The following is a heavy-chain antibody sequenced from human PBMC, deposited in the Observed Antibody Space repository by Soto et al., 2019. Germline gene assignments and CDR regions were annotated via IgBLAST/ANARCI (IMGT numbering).Heavy chain of an antibody. Sequence: ASVKVSCKASGYTFTSYGISWVRQAPGQGLEWMGWISAYNGNTNYAQKLQGRVTMTTDTSTSTAYRERRSLCSDDTAVYYCARDIAPFYDFWSGYYRKYYYYYYMDVWGKGTTVTVSS. D-gene: IGHD3-3*01. V-gene: IGHV1-18*01. CDR2: ISAYNGNT. CDR1: GYTFTSYG. J-gene: IGHJ6*03. CDR3: ARDIAPFYDFWSGYYRKYYYYYYMDV.